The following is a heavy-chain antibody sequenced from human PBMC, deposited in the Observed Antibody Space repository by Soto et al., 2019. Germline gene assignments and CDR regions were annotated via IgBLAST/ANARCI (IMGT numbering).Heavy chain of an antibody. CDR2: INHSGST. CDR1: GGSFSGYY. CDR3: ARRALWFGTAYFDY. Sequence: SETLSLTCAVYGGSFSGYYWSWIRQPPGKGLEWIGEINHSGSTNYNPSLKSRVTISVDTSKNQFSLKLSSVTAADTAVYYCARRALWFGTAYFDYWGQGTLVTVSS. V-gene: IGHV4-34*01. D-gene: IGHD3-10*01. J-gene: IGHJ4*02.